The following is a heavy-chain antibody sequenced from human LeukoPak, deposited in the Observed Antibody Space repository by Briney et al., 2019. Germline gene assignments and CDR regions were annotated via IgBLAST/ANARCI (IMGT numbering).Heavy chain of an antibody. Sequence: ASGKVSCKASGYTFTSYGISWVRQAPGQGLEWMGWISAYNGNTNYAQKLQGRVTMTRDTSISTAYMELNSLKSDDTAVYYCTRGHSTSSSFDYWGQGALVTVSS. V-gene: IGHV1-18*01. CDR1: GYTFTSYG. CDR3: TRGHSTSSSFDY. J-gene: IGHJ4*02. CDR2: ISAYNGNT. D-gene: IGHD6-6*01.